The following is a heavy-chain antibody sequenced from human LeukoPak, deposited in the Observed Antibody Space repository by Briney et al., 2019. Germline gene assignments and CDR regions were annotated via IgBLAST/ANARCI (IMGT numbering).Heavy chain of an antibody. V-gene: IGHV1-69*13. CDR3: ARLTYSSSSEDYYYGMDV. J-gene: IGHJ6*02. CDR1: GGTFSSYV. Sequence: SVKVPCKASGGTFSSYVISWVRQAPGQGLEWMGGIIPIFGTANYAQKFQGRVTITADESTSTAYMELSSLRSEDTAVYYCARLTYSSSSEDYYYGMDVWGQGTTVTVSS. D-gene: IGHD6-6*01. CDR2: IIPIFGTA.